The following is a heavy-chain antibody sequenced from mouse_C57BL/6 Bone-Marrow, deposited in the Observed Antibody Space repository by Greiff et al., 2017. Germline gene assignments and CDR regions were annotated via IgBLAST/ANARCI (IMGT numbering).Heavy chain of an antibody. J-gene: IGHJ4*01. V-gene: IGHV5-9*01. D-gene: IGHD1-1*01. CDR3: ARRYGSSPYAMDY. CDR2: ISGGGGNT. Sequence: EVMLVESGGGLVKPGGSLKLSCAASGFTFSSYTMSWVRQTPEKRLEWVATISGGGGNTYYPDRVKGRFTISRDNAKNTLYLQMSSLRSEDTALYYCARRYGSSPYAMDYWGQGTSVTVSS. CDR1: GFTFSSYT.